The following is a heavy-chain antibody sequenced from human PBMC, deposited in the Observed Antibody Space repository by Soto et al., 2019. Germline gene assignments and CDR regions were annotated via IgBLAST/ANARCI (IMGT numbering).Heavy chain of an antibody. D-gene: IGHD2-2*01. V-gene: IGHV3-23*01. Sequence: EAQLLQSGGGLVPPGGSLRLSCVESGLALGNYPMAWVRQTPGKGLQWISTISGSGGRTDYEDYVRGRFTVSMDHSKDTGHLQMTRLTADDTAVYYCATYRTMALGLRAFVIWGQGTTVTISS. CDR2: ISGSGGRT. CDR3: ATYRTMALGLRAFVI. CDR1: GLALGNYP. J-gene: IGHJ3*02.